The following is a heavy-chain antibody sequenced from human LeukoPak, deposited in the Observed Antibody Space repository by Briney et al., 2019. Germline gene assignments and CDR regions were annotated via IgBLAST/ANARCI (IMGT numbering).Heavy chain of an antibody. Sequence: SETLSLTCTVSGGSISSYYWSWIRQPPGKGLEWIGYIYYSGSTNYNPSLKSRVTISVDTSKNQFSLKLSSVTAADTAVYYCARDYYDTGNDYWGQGTLVTVSS. J-gene: IGHJ4*02. CDR2: IYYSGST. CDR1: GGSISSYY. V-gene: IGHV4-59*12. D-gene: IGHD3-22*01. CDR3: ARDYYDTGNDY.